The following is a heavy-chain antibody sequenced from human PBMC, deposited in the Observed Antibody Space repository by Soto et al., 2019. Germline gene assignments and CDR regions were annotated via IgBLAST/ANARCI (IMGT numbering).Heavy chain of an antibody. D-gene: IGHD5-18*01. J-gene: IGHJ4*02. CDR2: IIPIFGTA. CDR3: ARSKVEPIQLWEHDY. V-gene: IGHV1-69*01. CDR1: GGTFSSYA. Sequence: QVQLVQSGAEVKKPGSSVKVSCKASGGTFSSYAISWVRQAPGQGLEWMGGIIPIFGTANYAQKFQGRVTITADESTSTAYMELSSVRSEDTAVYYCARSKVEPIQLWEHDYWGQGTLVTVSS.